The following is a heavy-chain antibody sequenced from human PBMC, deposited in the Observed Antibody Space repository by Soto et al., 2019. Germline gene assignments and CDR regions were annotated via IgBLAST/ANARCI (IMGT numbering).Heavy chain of an antibody. J-gene: IGHJ4*02. Sequence: ASVKVSWKTSGYIFTDHLIHWVRQSPGQGLQWVGWVHPDSGGTNVAQAFQDRVTMTADTSITTAYMDLARLRPDDTAIFYCARGAQGFFPVSGIYFYFDHWGQGTPVTVSS. CDR3: ARGAQGFFPVSGIYFYFDH. CDR1: GYIFTDHL. D-gene: IGHD3-22*01. V-gene: IGHV1-2*02. CDR2: VHPDSGGT.